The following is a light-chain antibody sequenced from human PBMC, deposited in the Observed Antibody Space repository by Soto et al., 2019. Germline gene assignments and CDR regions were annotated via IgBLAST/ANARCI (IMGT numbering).Light chain of an antibody. Sequence: DFPMTQSPSSLSASVGDRVTITCRASQGFAHYLAWYPQKPGRAPKLVIYAASTLQSGVPSRFSGSGAGTDFTRTISSQQAEAVATYYCQRYDNVPLAFGQGTKLEIK. J-gene: IGKJ2*01. CDR3: QRYDNVPLA. V-gene: IGKV1-27*01. CDR1: QGFAHY. CDR2: AAS.